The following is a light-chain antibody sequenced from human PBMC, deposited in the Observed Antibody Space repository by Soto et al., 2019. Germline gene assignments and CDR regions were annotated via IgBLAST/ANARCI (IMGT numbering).Light chain of an antibody. J-gene: IGKJ2*02. CDR3: QHYNSWPCP. V-gene: IGKV3-15*01. CDR2: GAS. CDR1: QSVSSN. Sequence: EIVMTQSPATLSVSPGERATLSCRASQSVSSNLAWYQQKPGQAPRLLIYGASTRATGIPARFSGSGSGTEFTLTISNLQSEDFPVYYCQHYNSWPCPFAQGP.